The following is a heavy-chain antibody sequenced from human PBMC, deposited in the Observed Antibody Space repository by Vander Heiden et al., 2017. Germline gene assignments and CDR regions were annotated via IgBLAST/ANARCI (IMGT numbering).Heavy chain of an antibody. J-gene: IGHJ4*02. Sequence: QVQLVESGGGVVKPGRSLRLSCAASGFTFSSYAMHWVRQAPGKGLEWVAVISYDGSNKYYADSVKGRFTISRDNSKNTLYLQMNSLRAEDTAVYYCARDLGFLDYWGRGTLVTVSS. CDR2: ISYDGSNK. V-gene: IGHV3-30-3*01. CDR3: ARDLGFLDY. CDR1: GFTFSSYA.